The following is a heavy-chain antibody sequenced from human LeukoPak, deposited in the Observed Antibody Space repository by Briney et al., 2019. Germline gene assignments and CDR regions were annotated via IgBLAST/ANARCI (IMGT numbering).Heavy chain of an antibody. CDR3: ARDSDGGYGGGGYDY. D-gene: IGHD3-16*01. J-gene: IGHJ4*02. CDR1: GFTFNTYG. V-gene: IGHV3-23*01. Sequence: PGGTLRLSCAASGFTFNTYGMSWVRQAPGKGLEWLSALSGSGDRTYYADSVKGRLTISRDNSKNTLYLQMNSLRAEDTAVYYCARDSDGGYGGGGYDYWGQGTLVTVSS. CDR2: LSGSGDRT.